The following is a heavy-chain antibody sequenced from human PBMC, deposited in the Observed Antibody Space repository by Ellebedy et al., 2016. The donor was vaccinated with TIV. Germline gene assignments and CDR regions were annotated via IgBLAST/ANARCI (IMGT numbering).Heavy chain of an antibody. V-gene: IGHV3-11*01. J-gene: IGHJ4*02. CDR3: ASGNWADTEY. D-gene: IGHD3-16*01. Sequence: GGSLRLSCAASGFRFNEYYMNWIRQAPGKGLEWISYISDNGGTIYYADSVKGRFTVSRDNAKNSLYLQMESLRGDDTAVYYCASGNWADTEYWGQGTLVTVSS. CDR2: ISDNGGTI. CDR1: GFRFNEYY.